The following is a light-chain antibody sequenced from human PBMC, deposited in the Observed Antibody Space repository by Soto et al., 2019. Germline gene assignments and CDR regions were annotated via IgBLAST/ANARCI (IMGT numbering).Light chain of an antibody. Sequence: DIQMTQSPSTLSASVGDRVTITCRASQSISSWLAWYQQKPGKVPELLIYDACNLESGVPSRFIGSGAGTEFTLTINSLQPDDFATYYCQQQSNYPLTCGGGTKVEIK. CDR2: DAC. J-gene: IGKJ4*01. CDR1: QSISSW. CDR3: QQQSNYPLT. V-gene: IGKV1-5*01.